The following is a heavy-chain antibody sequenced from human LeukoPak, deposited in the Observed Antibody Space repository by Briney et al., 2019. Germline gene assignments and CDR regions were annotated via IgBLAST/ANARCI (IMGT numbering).Heavy chain of an antibody. Sequence: GASVKVSCKASGYTFTNYYIHWVRQAPGQGLEWMGMIIPSDGFTTYAQKFQGRLTMTRDMSTSTVYMGLSSLRSEDTALYYCATAGRRLFGVLIPLSFDYWGQGTLVTVSS. CDR1: GYTFTNYY. CDR3: ATAGRRLFGVLIPLSFDY. J-gene: IGHJ4*02. D-gene: IGHD3-3*01. V-gene: IGHV1-46*01. CDR2: IIPSDGFT.